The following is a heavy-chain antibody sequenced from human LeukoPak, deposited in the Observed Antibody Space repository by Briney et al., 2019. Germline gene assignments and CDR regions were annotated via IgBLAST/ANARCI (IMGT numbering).Heavy chain of an antibody. CDR1: GGSFSGYY. Sequence: MPSETLSLTCAVYGGSFSGYYWSWIRQPPGKGLEWIGEINHSGSTNYNPSLKSRVTISVDKSKNQFSLKLSSVTAADTAVYYCARGTYEWLPAGFDYWGQGTLVTVSS. V-gene: IGHV4-34*01. D-gene: IGHD6-19*01. CDR3: ARGTYEWLPAGFDY. CDR2: INHSGST. J-gene: IGHJ4*02.